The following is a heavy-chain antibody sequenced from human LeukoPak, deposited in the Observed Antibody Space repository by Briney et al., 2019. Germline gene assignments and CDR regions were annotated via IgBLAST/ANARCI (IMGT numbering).Heavy chain of an antibody. J-gene: IGHJ4*02. CDR2: IKLDGSEK. V-gene: IGHV3-7*01. CDR1: GFTFSNYW. D-gene: IGHD2-15*01. CDR3: ATVAGDCSGGRCYLLRFDY. Sequence: GGSLRLSCAASGFTFSNYWMSWVRQAPGNGLEWVANIKLDGSEKDYVDSVKGRFTISRDNAKNSLYLQMNSLRGDDTAVYYCATVAGDCSGGRCYLLRFDYWGQGTLVTVSS.